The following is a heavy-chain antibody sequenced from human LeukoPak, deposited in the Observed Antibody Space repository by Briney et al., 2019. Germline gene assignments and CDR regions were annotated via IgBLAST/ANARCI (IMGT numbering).Heavy chain of an antibody. D-gene: IGHD1-26*01. CDR3: ARLIVGAIDS. V-gene: IGHV3-48*03. J-gene: IGHJ4*02. CDR1: GFTFSSYE. Sequence: PGGSLRLSCAASGFTFSSYEMNWVRQAPGKGLEWVSYISSSGSTIYYADSVKGRFTISRDNAKNSLYLQMNSLRAEDTAVYYCARLIVGAIDSWGQGTLVTVSS. CDR2: ISSSGSTI.